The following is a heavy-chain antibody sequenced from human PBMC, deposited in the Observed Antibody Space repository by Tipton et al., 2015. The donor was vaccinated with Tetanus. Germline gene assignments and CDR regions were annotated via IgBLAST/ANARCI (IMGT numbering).Heavy chain of an antibody. CDR1: GFIFNSYG. D-gene: IGHD3-22*01. CDR3: ARDGDTSGHYGIFDS. V-gene: IGHV3-33*01. J-gene: IGHJ4*02. CDR2: AWSHGGNI. Sequence: SLRLSCATSGFIFNSYGIHWVRQAPGKGLEWVAVAWSHGGNIYYVDSVKGRCAVSRDNSKNTVYLQMNSLSAEDTAVYYCARDGDTSGHYGIFDSWGQGTLLIVSS.